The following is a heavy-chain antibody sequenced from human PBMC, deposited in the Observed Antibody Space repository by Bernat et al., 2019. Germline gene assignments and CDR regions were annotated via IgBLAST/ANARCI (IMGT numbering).Heavy chain of an antibody. CDR2: INTNTGNP. V-gene: IGHV7-4-1*02. J-gene: IGHJ4*02. Sequence: QVQLVQSGSELKKPGASVRVSCKASGYTFTSYAMNWVRQAPGQGLEWMGRINTNTGNPTYAQGFTGRFVFSLDTSVSAAYLQITNLKAEDTAVYYCERDNPNYFGSGNYIDYWGQGTLVTVSS. D-gene: IGHD3-10*01. CDR3: ERDNPNYFGSGNYIDY. CDR1: GYTFTSYA.